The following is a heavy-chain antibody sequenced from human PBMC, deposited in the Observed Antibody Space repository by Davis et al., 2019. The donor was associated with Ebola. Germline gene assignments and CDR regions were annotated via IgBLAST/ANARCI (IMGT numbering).Heavy chain of an antibody. CDR3: AKGTIATH. V-gene: IGHV3-30-3*01. J-gene: IGHJ4*02. CDR1: GFTFSSYA. D-gene: IGHD1-26*01. Sequence: GESLKISCAASGFTFSSYAMHWVRQAPGKGLEWVAVISYDGSNKYYADSVKGRFTISRDNSKNTLYLQMNSLGAEDTAVYYCAKGTIATHWGQGTLVTVSS. CDR2: ISYDGSNK.